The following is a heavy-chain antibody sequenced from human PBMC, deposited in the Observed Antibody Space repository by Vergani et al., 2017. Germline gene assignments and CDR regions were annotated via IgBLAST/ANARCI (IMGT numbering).Heavy chain of an antibody. Sequence: EVQLLESGGGLVQPGGSLRLSCAASGFTFSSYAMSWVRQAPGKGLEWVSAISGSGGSTYYADSVKGRFTISRDNSKNTLYLQMNSLRAEDTAVYYCARDRRYCSSTSCFYYYYYMDVWGKGTTVTVSS. CDR3: ARDRRYCSSTSCFYYYYYMDV. D-gene: IGHD2-2*01. V-gene: IGHV3-23*01. J-gene: IGHJ6*03. CDR1: GFTFSSYA. CDR2: ISGSGGST.